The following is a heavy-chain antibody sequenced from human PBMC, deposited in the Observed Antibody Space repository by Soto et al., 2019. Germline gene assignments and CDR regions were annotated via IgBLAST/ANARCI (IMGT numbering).Heavy chain of an antibody. D-gene: IGHD6-13*01. CDR1: GYTFTSYG. V-gene: IGHV1-18*04. Sequence: GASVKVSCKASGYTFTSYGISWVRQAPGQGLEWMGWISAYNGNTNYAQKLQGRVTMTTDTSTGTAYMELRSLRSDDTAVYYCARGGSSWYSYYYGMDVWGQGTTVTVSS. CDR3: ARGGSSWYSYYYGMDV. J-gene: IGHJ6*02. CDR2: ISAYNGNT.